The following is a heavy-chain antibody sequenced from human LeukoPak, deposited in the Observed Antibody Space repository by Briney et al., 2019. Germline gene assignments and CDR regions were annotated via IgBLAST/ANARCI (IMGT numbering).Heavy chain of an antibody. D-gene: IGHD3-22*01. Sequence: GGSLRLSCVASGFSFRNYWMIWVRQAPGKGLEWVANIKEDGSLKYYMDSVKGRFTISRDNTKNTLYLQMNSLRAEDTAVYYCTMIVVVVRDYWGQGTLVTVSS. CDR2: IKEDGSLK. CDR1: GFSFRNYW. V-gene: IGHV3-7*03. J-gene: IGHJ4*02. CDR3: TMIVVVVRDY.